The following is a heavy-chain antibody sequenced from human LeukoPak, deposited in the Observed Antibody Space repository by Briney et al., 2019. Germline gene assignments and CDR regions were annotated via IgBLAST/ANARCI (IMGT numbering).Heavy chain of an antibody. J-gene: IGHJ4*02. Sequence: GRSLRLSCAASGFTFSSYAMSWVRLAPGEGLDWVSAMSGNEGSTYYSNSVKGRLAITRDNSQYTLFLQQISLRAEDTAVYYCAKSGSSGWYRDYYFDSRGQGNLVTVSS. CDR1: GFTFSSYA. V-gene: IGHV3-23*01. CDR2: MSGNEGST. D-gene: IGHD6-19*01. CDR3: AKSGSSGWYRDYYFDS.